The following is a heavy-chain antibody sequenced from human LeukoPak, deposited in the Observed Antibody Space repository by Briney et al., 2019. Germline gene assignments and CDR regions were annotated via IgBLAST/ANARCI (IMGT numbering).Heavy chain of an antibody. V-gene: IGHV3-64*01. CDR2: ISSNGGST. Sequence: PGRSLRLSCAASGFTFSSYAMHWVRQAPGKGLEYVSAISSNGGSTYYANSVKGRFTISRDNSKNTLYLQMGSLRAEDMAVYYCARGEWTYYDYVWGSYRTPFDFWGQGTLVTVSS. CDR3: ARGEWTYYDYVWGSYRTPFDF. CDR1: GFTFSSYA. D-gene: IGHD3-16*01. J-gene: IGHJ4*02.